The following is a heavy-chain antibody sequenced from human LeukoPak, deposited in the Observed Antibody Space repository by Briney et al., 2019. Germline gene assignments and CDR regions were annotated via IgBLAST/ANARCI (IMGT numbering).Heavy chain of an antibody. CDR2: MNPNNGNT. CDR1: GYTFTGYY. Sequence: ASVKVSCKASGYTFTGYYMHWVRQAPGQGLEWMGWMNPNNGNTGYAQKFQGRVTMTRDTSISTAYMELRGLSSEDTAVYYCVRDGEGVAISVNYWFDPWGQGTLVTVSS. D-gene: IGHD3-10*01. V-gene: IGHV1-8*02. CDR3: VRDGEGVAISVNYWFDP. J-gene: IGHJ5*02.